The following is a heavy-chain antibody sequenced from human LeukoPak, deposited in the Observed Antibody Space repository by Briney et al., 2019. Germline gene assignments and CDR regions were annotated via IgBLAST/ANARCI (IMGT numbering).Heavy chain of an antibody. D-gene: IGHD5-12*01. CDR2: INPNSGGT. CDR3: AREEYSGYERHAFDI. J-gene: IGHJ3*02. V-gene: IGHV1-2*02. Sequence: ASVKVSCKASGYTFTGYYMHWVRQAPGQGLEWMGWINPNSGGTNYGQKFQGRVTMTRDTSISTAYMELSRLRSDDTAVYYCAREEYSGYERHAFDIWGQGTMVTVSS. CDR1: GYTFTGYY.